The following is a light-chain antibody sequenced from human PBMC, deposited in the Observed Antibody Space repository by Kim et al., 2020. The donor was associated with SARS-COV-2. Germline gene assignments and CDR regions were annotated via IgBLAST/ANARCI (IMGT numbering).Light chain of an antibody. CDR3: ASWDDTLSGWV. V-gene: IGLV1-44*01. CDR1: SSNIGSNS. Sequence: GQRVPISCSGSSSNIGSNSVNWYQQVPGTAPKVLIYNNNQRPSGVPDRFSASKSGTSASLAISGLQSEDEADYYCASWDDTLSGWVFGGGTQLTVL. CDR2: NNN. J-gene: IGLJ3*02.